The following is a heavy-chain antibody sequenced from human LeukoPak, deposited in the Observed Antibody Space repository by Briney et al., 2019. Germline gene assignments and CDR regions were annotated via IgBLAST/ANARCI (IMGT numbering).Heavy chain of an antibody. V-gene: IGHV3-23*01. CDR3: AKVGYCSSTSCPTYVDY. CDR1: GSIFSSYA. CDR2: ISGSGGST. J-gene: IGHJ4*02. Sequence: GGSLRLSCAASGSIFSSYAMSWVRQAPGEGLEWVSAISGSGGSTYYADSVKGRFTISRDNSKNTLYLQMNRLRAEDTAVYYCAKVGYCSSTSCPTYVDYWGQGTLVTVSS. D-gene: IGHD2-2*01.